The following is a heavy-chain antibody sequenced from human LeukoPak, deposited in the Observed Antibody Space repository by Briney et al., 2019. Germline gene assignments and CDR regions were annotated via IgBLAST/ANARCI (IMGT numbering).Heavy chain of an antibody. CDR2: ISSSGSTI. V-gene: IGHV3-11*01. D-gene: IGHD3-3*01. CDR3: ARAVYDFWSGHSDYYYYMDV. J-gene: IGHJ6*03. CDR1: GFTFSDYY. Sequence: PGGSLRLSCAASGFTFSDYYMSWIRQAPGKGLEWVSYISSSGSTIYSADSVKGRFTISRDNAKNSLYLHMNSLRAEDTAVYYCARAVYDFWSGHSDYYYYMDVWGKGTTVTVSS.